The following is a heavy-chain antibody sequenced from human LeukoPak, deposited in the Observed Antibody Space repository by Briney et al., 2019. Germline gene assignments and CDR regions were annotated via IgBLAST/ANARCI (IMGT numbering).Heavy chain of an antibody. Sequence: GGSLRLSRAASGFTLRSYAMHWVRQAAAKGLEWVAVISYDGSNKYYADSVKGRFTISRDNSKNTLYLQMNSLRAEDTAVYYGARDGDGCNHGVDYWGQGTLVTVSS. CDR3: ARDGDGCNHGVDY. V-gene: IGHV3-30-3*01. D-gene: IGHD5-24*01. CDR1: GFTLRSYA. J-gene: IGHJ4*02. CDR2: ISYDGSNK.